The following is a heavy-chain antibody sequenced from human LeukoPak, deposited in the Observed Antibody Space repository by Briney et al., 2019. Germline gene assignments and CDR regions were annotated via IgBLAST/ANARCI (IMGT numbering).Heavy chain of an antibody. D-gene: IGHD6-13*01. CDR2: INAGNGNT. CDR1: GYTFTSYA. V-gene: IGHV1-3*01. J-gene: IGHJ5*02. Sequence: ASVKVSCKASGYTFTSYAMHWMRQAPGQRLEWMGWINAGNGNTKYSQKFQGRVTITRDTSASTAYMELSSLRSEDTAVYYCAVIAAALGHWFDPWGQGTLVTVSS. CDR3: AVIAAALGHWFDP.